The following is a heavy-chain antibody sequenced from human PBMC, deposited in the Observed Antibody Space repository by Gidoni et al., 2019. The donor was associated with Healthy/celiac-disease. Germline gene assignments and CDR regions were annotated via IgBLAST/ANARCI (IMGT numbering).Heavy chain of an antibody. Sequence: EVQLVESGVGLVQPGVSVSFSCAASGSTFSSYSMNWVRQAPGKGLAWVSYNSSSSSTIYYADSVKGRFTISRDNAKNSMYLQMNSLRDEGTAVYYCARDGGYGDYEDFDYWGQGTLVTVSS. D-gene: IGHD4-17*01. CDR2: NSSSSSTI. V-gene: IGHV3-48*02. CDR3: ARDGGYGDYEDFDY. J-gene: IGHJ4*02. CDR1: GSTFSSYS.